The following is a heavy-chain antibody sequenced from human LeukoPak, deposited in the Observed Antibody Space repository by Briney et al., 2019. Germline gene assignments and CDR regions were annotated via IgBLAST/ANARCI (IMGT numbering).Heavy chain of an antibody. CDR1: GGSISTITYS. CDR3: ARRLGSKKYYFDY. Sequence: SSETLSLTCTVSGGSISTITYSWDWIRQPPGGGLEWIGNIYYDANTNYNPSLNYNPSLNSRVTISVDTSKNHFSLRLSSVTAADTAVYYCARRLGSKKYYFDYWGLGTLVTVSS. J-gene: IGHJ4*02. CDR2: IYYDANTN. D-gene: IGHD3-10*01. V-gene: IGHV4-61*05.